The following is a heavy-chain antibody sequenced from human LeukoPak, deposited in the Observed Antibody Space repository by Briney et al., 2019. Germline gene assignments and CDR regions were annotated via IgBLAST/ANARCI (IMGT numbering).Heavy chain of an antibody. CDR3: ASTTGADY. CDR2: INHSGST. J-gene: IGHJ4*02. V-gene: IGHV4-34*01. Sequence: SETLSLTCTVSGGSISSYYWSWIRQPPGKGLEWIGEINHSGSTNYNPSLKSRVTISVDTSKNQFSLKLSSVTAADTAVYYCASTTGADYWGQGTLVTVSS. D-gene: IGHD7-27*01. CDR1: GGSISSYY.